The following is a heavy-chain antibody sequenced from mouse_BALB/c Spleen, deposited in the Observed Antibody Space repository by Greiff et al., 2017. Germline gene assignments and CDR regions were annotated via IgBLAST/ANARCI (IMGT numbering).Heavy chain of an antibody. Sequence: EVKGEESGGGLVQPGGSMKLSCVASGFTFSNYWMNWVRQSPEKGLEWVAEIRLKSNNYATHYAESVKGRFTISRDDSKSSVYLQMNNLRAEDTGIYYCTRNNRYGGYAMDYWGQGTSVTVSS. CDR1: GFTFSNYW. D-gene: IGHD2-14*01. J-gene: IGHJ4*01. CDR3: TRNNRYGGYAMDY. V-gene: IGHV6-6*02. CDR2: IRLKSNNYAT.